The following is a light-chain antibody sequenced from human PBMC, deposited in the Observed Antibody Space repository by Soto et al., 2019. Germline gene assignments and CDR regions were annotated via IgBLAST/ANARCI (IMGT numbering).Light chain of an antibody. J-gene: IGLJ3*02. CDR2: STN. V-gene: IGLV8-61*01. CDR1: SGSVSTTYY. Sequence: VVTQEPSFSVSPGGTVTLTCGLSSGSVSTTYYPSWYQQTPGQAPRTLIYSTNTRSSGVPDRFSGSIVGNKAALTITGAQADDESDYYCVLYMGSGIWVFGGGTKLTVL. CDR3: VLYMGSGIWV.